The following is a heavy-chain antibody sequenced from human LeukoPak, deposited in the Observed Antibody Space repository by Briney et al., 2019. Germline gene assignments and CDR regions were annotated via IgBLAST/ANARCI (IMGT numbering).Heavy chain of an antibody. CDR3: ARGRDGYNSGAFDI. CDR2: IRSSGSTI. V-gene: IGHV3-11*04. D-gene: IGHD5-24*01. CDR1: GFTFSDYY. J-gene: IGHJ3*02. Sequence: PGGSLRLSCAASGFTFSDYYMSWIRQAPGKGLEWVSYIRSSGSTIYYEDSVKGRFTISRDSAKNSLYLQMNSLRAEDTAVYSCARGRDGYNSGAFDIWGQGTMVTVSS.